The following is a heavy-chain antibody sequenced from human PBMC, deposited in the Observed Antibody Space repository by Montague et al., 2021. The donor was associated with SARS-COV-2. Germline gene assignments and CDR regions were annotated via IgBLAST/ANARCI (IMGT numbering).Heavy chain of an antibody. V-gene: IGHV6-1*01. CDR2: TYYRSKWSN. CDR3: TRAVWGVQDY. D-gene: IGHD3-10*01. CDR1: GDSVSSNSVS. J-gene: IGHJ4*02. Sequence: CAISGDSVSSNSVSWNRIRQSPSRGLEWLGRTYYRSKWSNEYALSVKSRITITPDTSKNQLSLQLTSVTPEDTAVYYYTRAVWGVQDYWGQGSLVTVSS.